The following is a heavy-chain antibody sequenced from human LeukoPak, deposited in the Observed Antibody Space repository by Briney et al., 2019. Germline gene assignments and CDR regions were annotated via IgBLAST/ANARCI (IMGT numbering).Heavy chain of an antibody. Sequence: PGGSLRLSCAASGFTFSTYWMTWVRQAPGKGLEWVANIKQDGSEKYYVDSVKGRFTISRDNAKSSLYLQMNGLRAEDTAVYYCARGGRAVAGPYFDYWGQGTLVTVSS. D-gene: IGHD6-19*01. J-gene: IGHJ4*02. CDR1: GFTFSTYW. V-gene: IGHV3-7*01. CDR2: IKQDGSEK. CDR3: ARGGRAVAGPYFDY.